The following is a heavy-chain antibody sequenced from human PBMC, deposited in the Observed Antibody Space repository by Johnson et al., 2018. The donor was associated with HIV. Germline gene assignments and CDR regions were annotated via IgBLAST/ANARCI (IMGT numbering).Heavy chain of an antibody. D-gene: IGHD6-6*01. CDR2: INWSGGST. CDR1: GFTFDDYG. Sequence: VQLLESGGGLIQPGGSLRLSCAASGFTFDDYGMSWVRQAPGTGLEWMSGINWSGGSTGYGDSVEGRFTIFRDNARNSLYLQMNSLRTEDTALYYCYTSSFEAAFDVWGQGTMVTVSS. CDR3: YTSSFEAAFDV. V-gene: IGHV3-20*04. J-gene: IGHJ3*01.